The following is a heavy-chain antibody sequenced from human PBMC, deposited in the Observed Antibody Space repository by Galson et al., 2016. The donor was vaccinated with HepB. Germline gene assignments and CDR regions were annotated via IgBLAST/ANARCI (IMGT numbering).Heavy chain of an antibody. CDR1: GFAFSSYW. CDR2: ISGDGSST. V-gene: IGHV3-74*01. J-gene: IGHJ5*02. CDR3: VRDKVTPGTNWFDP. Sequence: SLRLSCAASGFAFSSYWVHWVRQAPGEGLVWVSHISGDGSSTHYGDSVKGRFTVSRDNSKNTLYLQMNSLRAEDTAVYYCVRDKVTPGTNWFDPWGQGTLVTVSS. D-gene: IGHD4-11*01.